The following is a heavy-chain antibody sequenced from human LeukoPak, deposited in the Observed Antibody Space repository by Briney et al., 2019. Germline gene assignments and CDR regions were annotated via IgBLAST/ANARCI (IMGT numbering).Heavy chain of an antibody. CDR2: ISSSSSTI. V-gene: IGHV3-48*01. J-gene: IGHJ3*02. Sequence: GGSLRLSCAASGFTFSSYSMNWVRQAPGKGLEWVSYISSSSSTIYYADSVKGRFTISRDNAKNSLYLQMNSLRAEDTAVYYCARFRIAARLNAFDIWGQGTMVTVSS. CDR1: GFTFSSYS. D-gene: IGHD6-6*01. CDR3: ARFRIAARLNAFDI.